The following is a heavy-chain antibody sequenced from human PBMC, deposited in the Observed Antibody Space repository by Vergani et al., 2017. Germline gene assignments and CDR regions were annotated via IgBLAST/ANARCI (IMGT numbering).Heavy chain of an antibody. CDR1: GDSIDSVSYY. V-gene: IGHV4-61*02. J-gene: IGHJ4*02. D-gene: IGHD2-21*01. CDR3: ARAWKHSTRFDY. CDR2: IYASGNT. Sequence: QVQLQESGPGLVKPSQTLSLTCTVSGDSIDSVSYYWTWIRQPDGKGLEWIGRIYASGNTNYNPSLTSRVTISVDTSQNQFSLKLSSVTAADTAVYYCARAWKHSTRFDYWGQGTLVTVSS.